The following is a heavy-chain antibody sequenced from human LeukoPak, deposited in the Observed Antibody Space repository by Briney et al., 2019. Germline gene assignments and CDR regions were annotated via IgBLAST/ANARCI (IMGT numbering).Heavy chain of an antibody. Sequence: GGSLRLSCAASGFTFSSYGMSWVRQAPGKGLEWVSAISGSGGSTYYADSVKGRFTISRDNSKNTLYLQMNSLRAEDTAVYYCAKDKWELLGICFDYWGQGTLVTVSS. CDR3: AKDKWELLGICFDY. V-gene: IGHV3-23*01. J-gene: IGHJ4*02. CDR1: GFTFSSYG. CDR2: ISGSGGST. D-gene: IGHD1-26*01.